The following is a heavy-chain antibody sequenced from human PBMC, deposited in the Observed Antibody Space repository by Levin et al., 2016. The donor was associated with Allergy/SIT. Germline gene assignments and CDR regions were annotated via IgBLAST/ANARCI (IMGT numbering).Heavy chain of an antibody. V-gene: IGHV3-74*01. CDR3: ARDPAYAAYDM. CDR1: GFTFSNSW. J-gene: IGHJ3*02. D-gene: IGHD4-17*01. Sequence: GESLKISCTAAGFTFSNSWMHWVRQAPGKGLVWVSHINPDGKNIDYADSVKSRFTISRDNAKNTLYLQMNSLRAEDTALYYCARDPAYAAYDMWGQGTKVTVSS. CDR2: INPDGKNI.